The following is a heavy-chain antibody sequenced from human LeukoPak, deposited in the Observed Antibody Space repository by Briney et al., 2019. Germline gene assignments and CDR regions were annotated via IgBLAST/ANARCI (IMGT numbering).Heavy chain of an antibody. V-gene: IGHV1-69*04. D-gene: IGHD6-19*01. Sequence: SVKVSCKASGGTFSSYAISWVRQAPGQGLEWMGRIIPILGIANYAQKFQGRVTITADKSTSTAYMELSSLRSEDTAVYYCASGGGYSSGWCASDYWGQGTLVTVSS. CDR1: GGTFSSYA. CDR3: ASGGGYSSGWCASDY. CDR2: IIPILGIA. J-gene: IGHJ4*02.